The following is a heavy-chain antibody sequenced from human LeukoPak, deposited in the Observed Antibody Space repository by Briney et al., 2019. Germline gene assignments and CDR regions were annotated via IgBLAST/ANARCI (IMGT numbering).Heavy chain of an antibody. D-gene: IGHD3-16*02. Sequence: GESLKISCKASGYTFTGYYMHWVRQAPGQGLEWMGWINPNSGGTNYAQKFQGRVTMTRDTSISTAYMELSRLRSDDTAVYYCARVLKDYVWGSYLRYWGQGTLVTVSS. CDR2: INPNSGGT. V-gene: IGHV1-2*02. J-gene: IGHJ4*02. CDR1: GYTFTGYY. CDR3: ARVLKDYVWGSYLRY.